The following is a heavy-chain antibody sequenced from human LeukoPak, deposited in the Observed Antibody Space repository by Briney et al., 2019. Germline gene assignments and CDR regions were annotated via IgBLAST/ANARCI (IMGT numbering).Heavy chain of an antibody. CDR1: GFTFSSFW. J-gene: IGHJ4*02. D-gene: IGHD6-13*01. CDR3: ATATAAADSF. CDR2: IERDGSKK. Sequence: PGGSLRLSCAASGFTFSSFWLTWVRQAPGKGLEWVANIERDGSKKTHVDSVKGRFTISRDNAKNSLYLQMSSLRAEDTAVYYCATATAAADSFWGQGTLVAVSA. V-gene: IGHV3-7*01.